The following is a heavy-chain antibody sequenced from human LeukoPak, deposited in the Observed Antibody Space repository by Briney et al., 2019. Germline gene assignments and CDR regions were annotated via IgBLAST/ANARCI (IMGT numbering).Heavy chain of an antibody. D-gene: IGHD1-7*01. CDR3: ARDRITGTNRWFDP. CDR1: GGSISSHY. V-gene: IGHV4-59*11. Sequence: PSETLSLTCTVSGGSISSHYWSWIRQPPGKGLEWIGYIYYSGSTNYNPSLKSRVTISVDTSKNQSSLKLSSVTAADTAVYYCARDRITGTNRWFDPWGQGTLVTVSS. J-gene: IGHJ5*02. CDR2: IYYSGST.